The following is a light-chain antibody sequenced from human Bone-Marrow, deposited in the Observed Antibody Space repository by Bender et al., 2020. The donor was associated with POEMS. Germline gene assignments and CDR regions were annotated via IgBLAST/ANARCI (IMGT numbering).Light chain of an antibody. CDR3: QVWDSSSDLVV. J-gene: IGLJ2*01. V-gene: IGLV3-21*02. CDR1: NIGTKS. CDR2: DDS. Sequence: SLALTQPPSVSVAPGQPARITCGGNNIGTKSVHWYQQKPGQAPLLVVYDDSDRPSGIPERFSGSNSGNTATLTVSRVEAGDEADYYCQVWDSSSDLVVFGGGTKLTVL.